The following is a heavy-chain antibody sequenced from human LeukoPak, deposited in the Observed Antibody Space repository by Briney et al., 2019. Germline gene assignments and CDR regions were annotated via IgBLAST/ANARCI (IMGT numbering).Heavy chain of an antibody. CDR1: GGSISSYY. CDR3: ARVGSSSCYPFLPSYYYYGMDV. V-gene: IGHV4-59*01. D-gene: IGHD6-13*01. J-gene: IGHJ6*02. CDR2: IYYSGST. Sequence: PSETLSLTCTVSGGSISSYYWSWIRQPPGKGLEWIGYIYYSGSTNYNPSLKSRVTISVDTSKNQFSLKLSSVTAADTAVYYCARVGSSSCYPFLPSYYYYGMDVWGQGTTVTVSS.